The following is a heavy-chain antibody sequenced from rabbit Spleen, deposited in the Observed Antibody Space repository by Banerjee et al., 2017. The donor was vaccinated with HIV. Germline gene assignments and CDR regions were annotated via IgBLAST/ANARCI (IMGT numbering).Heavy chain of an antibody. Sequence: QSLEESGGDLVKPGASLTLTCTASGVSFTSSSYMCWVRQAPGKGLEWIACIDTGSSGFTYFATWAKGRFTCSKTSSTTVTLQMTRLTAADTATYFCARDPDSDSSLEYFNLWGPGTLVTVS. V-gene: IGHV1S40*01. D-gene: IGHD4-2*01. CDR2: IDTGSSGFT. CDR1: GVSFTSSSY. J-gene: IGHJ4*01. CDR3: ARDPDSDSSLEYFNL.